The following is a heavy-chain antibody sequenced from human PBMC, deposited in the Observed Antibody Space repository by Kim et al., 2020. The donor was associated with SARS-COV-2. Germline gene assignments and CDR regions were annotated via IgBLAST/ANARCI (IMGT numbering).Heavy chain of an antibody. CDR2: INPSGGRT. Sequence: ASVKVSCKASGYTFTSQYMHWVRQAPGQGLEWMGIINPSGGRTSYAQKFQGRVTMTRDTSTSTVYMELSSLRSEDTAVYYCARDFRIVGALFDYWGQGTLVTVSS. CDR3: ARDFRIVGALFDY. J-gene: IGHJ4*02. D-gene: IGHD1-26*01. CDR1: GYTFTSQY. V-gene: IGHV1-46*01.